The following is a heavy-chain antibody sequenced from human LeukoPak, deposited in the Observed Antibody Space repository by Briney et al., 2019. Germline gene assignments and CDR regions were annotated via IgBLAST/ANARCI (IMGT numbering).Heavy chain of an antibody. J-gene: IGHJ4*02. CDR1: GGSISSGSYY. Sequence: SETLSLTCTVSGGSISSGSYYWSWIRQPAGKGLEWIGRIYTSGSTYYNPSLKSRVIISVDTSKNQFSLKLRSVTAADTAVYYCARVSGYDWESFYDYWGQGTLVTVSS. CDR2: IYTSGST. D-gene: IGHD5-12*01. V-gene: IGHV4-61*02. CDR3: ARVSGYDWESFYDY.